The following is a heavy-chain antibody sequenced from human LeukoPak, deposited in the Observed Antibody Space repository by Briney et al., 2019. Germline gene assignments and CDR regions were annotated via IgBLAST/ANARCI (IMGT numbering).Heavy chain of an antibody. CDR2: ISNSGFYI. CDR1: GFTLSSST. J-gene: IGHJ3*02. Sequence: GGSLRLSCAASGFTLSSSTTNLVRQAPGKGLEWVSSISNSGFYIYYADSVKGRFVVSRDNANNSLYLQMNSLRDEDTAVYYCVTDGASDIWGQGTMVTVSS. CDR3: VTDGASDI. V-gene: IGHV3-21*01.